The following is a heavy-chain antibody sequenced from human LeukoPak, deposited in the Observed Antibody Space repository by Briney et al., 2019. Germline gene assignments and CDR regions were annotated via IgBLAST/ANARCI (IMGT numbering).Heavy chain of an antibody. CDR3: ARGSGYGFSY. V-gene: IGHV4-31*03. J-gene: IGHJ4*02. Sequence: SETLSLTCTVSGGSISSGGYYWSWIRQHPGKGLEWIGYIYYSGSTYYNPSLKSRVTISVDTPKNQFSLKLSSVTAADTAVYYCARGSGYGFSYWGQGTLVTVSS. D-gene: IGHD5-18*01. CDR1: GGSISSGGYY. CDR2: IYYSGST.